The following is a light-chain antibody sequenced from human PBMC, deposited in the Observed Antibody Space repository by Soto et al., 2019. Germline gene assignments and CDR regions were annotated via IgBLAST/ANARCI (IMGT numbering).Light chain of an antibody. CDR1: QNVLSSSNNKNY. CDR2: WAS. V-gene: IGKV4-1*01. J-gene: IGKJ1*01. Sequence: PESLAGSMGERATINSHTAQNVLSSSNNKNYLGWYQQKPGQPPKLLIYWASTRESGVPDRFTGSGSGTDFSLTISSLQAGDVAVYCSPQSHFLPWTVGQGT. CDR3: PQSHFLPWT.